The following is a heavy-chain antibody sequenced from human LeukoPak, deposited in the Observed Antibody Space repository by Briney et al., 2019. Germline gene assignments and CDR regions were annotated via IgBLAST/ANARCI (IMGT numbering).Heavy chain of an antibody. J-gene: IGHJ4*02. V-gene: IGHV4-38-2*02. Sequence: SETLSLTCTVSGYSISSGYHWGWIRQPPGKGLEWIGSIYHSGSTYYNPSLKSRVTISVDTSKNQFSLKLSSVTAADTAVYYCARVGGYSGYAVIWGQGTLVTVSS. CDR2: IYHSGST. CDR1: GYSISSGYH. CDR3: ARVGGYSGYAVI. D-gene: IGHD5-12*01.